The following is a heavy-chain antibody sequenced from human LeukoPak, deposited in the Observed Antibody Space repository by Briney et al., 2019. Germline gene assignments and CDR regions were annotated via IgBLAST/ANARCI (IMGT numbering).Heavy chain of an antibody. Sequence: KSSETLSLTCTVSGGSISSYYWSWIRQPPGKGLEWIGYIYYSGSTNYNPSLKSRVTISVDTSKNQFSLKLSSVTAADTAVYYCARGRYSSSLRLRYYGMDVWGQGTTVTVSS. CDR1: GGSISSYY. V-gene: IGHV4-59*01. D-gene: IGHD6-13*01. CDR3: ARGRYSSSLRLRYYGMDV. J-gene: IGHJ6*02. CDR2: IYYSGST.